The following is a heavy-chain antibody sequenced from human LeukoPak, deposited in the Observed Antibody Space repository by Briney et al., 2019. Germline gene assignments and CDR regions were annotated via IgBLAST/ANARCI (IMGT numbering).Heavy chain of an antibody. CDR3: AKGAGPPWFDP. CDR1: GGSISSSTYY. D-gene: IGHD6-19*01. V-gene: IGHV4-39*07. CDR2: IYYSGST. Sequence: SETLSLTCTVTGGSISSSTYYWGWIRQPPGKGLEWIGSIYYSGSTYYNPSLKSRVTISVDTSRNQFSMNLNSVTAADTAVYYCAKGAGPPWFDPWGQGTLVTVSS. J-gene: IGHJ5*02.